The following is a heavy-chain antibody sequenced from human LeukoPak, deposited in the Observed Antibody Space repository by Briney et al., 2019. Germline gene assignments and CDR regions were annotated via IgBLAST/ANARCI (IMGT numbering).Heavy chain of an antibody. CDR2: ISGSGGST. J-gene: IGHJ6*03. V-gene: IGHV3-23*01. CDR1: GFTFSSYA. Sequence: PGGSLRLSCAASGFTFSSYAMSWVRQAPGKGLEWVSAISGSGGSTYYADSVKGRFTISRDNSKNTLYLQMNSLRAEDTAVYYCARDQRGFYYYYYMDVWGQGTTVTVSS. CDR3: ARDQRGFYYYYYMDV.